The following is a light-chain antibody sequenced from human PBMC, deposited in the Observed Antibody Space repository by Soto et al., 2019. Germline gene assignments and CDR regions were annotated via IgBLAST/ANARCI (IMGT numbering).Light chain of an antibody. CDR3: QQYKNWLTWT. J-gene: IGKJ1*01. CDR1: QSISSN. Sequence: EIVLTQSPGTLSLSPGERATLSCRASQSISSNLAWYQQKPGQAPRLLIYGASTRATGIPARFSGSGSGTEFTLTISSLQSEDFAVYYCQQYKNWLTWTFGQGTKV. V-gene: IGKV3-15*01. CDR2: GAS.